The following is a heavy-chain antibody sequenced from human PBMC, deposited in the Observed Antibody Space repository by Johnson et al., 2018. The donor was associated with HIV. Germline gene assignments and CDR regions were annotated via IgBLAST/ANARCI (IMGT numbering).Heavy chain of an antibody. D-gene: IGHD4-17*01. V-gene: IGHV3-66*01. CDR2: IYGVGNT. CDR3: ARGYGDYSDFFDV. CDR1: GITVSSNY. J-gene: IGHJ3*01. Sequence: VQLVESGGDLVQPGGSLRLSCAASGITVSSNYMTWVRQAPGKGLEWVSVIYGVGNTFYADSVQVRFTISRDNSKNTLDLPMNSLRVEDTAVYYWARGYGDYSDFFDVWGQGTMVTVSS.